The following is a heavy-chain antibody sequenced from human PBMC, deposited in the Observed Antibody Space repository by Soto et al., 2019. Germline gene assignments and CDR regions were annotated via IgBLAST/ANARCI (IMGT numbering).Heavy chain of an antibody. Sequence: GGSLRLSCAASGFTFSNFVMRWVRQTPGKGLEWVSTITETGGDTYYTDSVKGRFTVSRDNSKNTLYLQMTSLRAEDTALYYCARDHKWDGMDVWGQGTTVTVSS. CDR3: ARDHKWDGMDV. CDR1: GFTFSNFV. V-gene: IGHV3-23*01. J-gene: IGHJ6*02. D-gene: IGHD1-26*01. CDR2: ITETGGDT.